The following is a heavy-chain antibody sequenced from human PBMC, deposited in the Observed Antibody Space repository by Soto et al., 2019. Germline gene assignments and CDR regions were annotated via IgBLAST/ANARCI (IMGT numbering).Heavy chain of an antibody. CDR2: IDWDDDK. Sequence: ESGPTLVNPTQTLTLTCTFSGFSLSTSEMCVSWIRKPPGKALEWLARIDWDDDKYYSTSLKTRLTISKDTSKNQVVLTMTNMDPVDTATYYCTRSLTIFGVASAFYMDVWGKGTTVTVSS. CDR3: TRSLTIFGVASAFYMDV. V-gene: IGHV2-70*11. D-gene: IGHD3-3*01. CDR1: GFSLSTSEMC. J-gene: IGHJ6*03.